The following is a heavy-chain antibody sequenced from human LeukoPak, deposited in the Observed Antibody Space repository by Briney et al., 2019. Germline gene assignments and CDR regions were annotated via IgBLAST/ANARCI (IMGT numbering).Heavy chain of an antibody. CDR1: SYPFTRYG. CDR2: INPNSGGT. CDR3: WSYGSGSYRFDY. Sequence: ASVKVSCKASSYPFTRYGISWVRQAPGQGLEWMGWINPNSGGTNYAQKFQGRVTMTRDTSISTAYMELSRLRSDDTAVYYCWSYGSGSYRFDYWGQGTLVTVSS. V-gene: IGHV1-2*02. D-gene: IGHD3-10*01. J-gene: IGHJ4*02.